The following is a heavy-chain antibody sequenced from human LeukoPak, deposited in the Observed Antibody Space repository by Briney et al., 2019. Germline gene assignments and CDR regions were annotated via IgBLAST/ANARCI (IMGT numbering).Heavy chain of an antibody. CDR3: AKSQFLEWLSTDY. Sequence: EGSLRLSCAASGFTFSSYAMSWVRQAPGKGLEWVSAISGSGGSTYYADSVKGRFTISRDNSKNTLYLQMNSLRAEDTAVYYCAKSQFLEWLSTDYWGQGTLVTVSS. CDR2: ISGSGGST. D-gene: IGHD3-3*01. V-gene: IGHV3-23*01. J-gene: IGHJ4*02. CDR1: GFTFSSYA.